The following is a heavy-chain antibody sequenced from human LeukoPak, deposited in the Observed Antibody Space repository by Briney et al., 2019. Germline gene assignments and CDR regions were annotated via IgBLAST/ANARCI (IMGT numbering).Heavy chain of an antibody. D-gene: IGHD3-22*01. CDR1: GGSFSGYY. Sequence: KPSETLSLTCAVYGGSFSGYYWSWIRQPPGKGLEWIGEINHSGSTNYNPSLKSRVTISVDTSKNQFSLKLSSVTAADTAVYYCARGKYYYDSSGYYFIDYWGQGTLVTVSS. CDR3: ARGKYYYDSSGYYFIDY. CDR2: INHSGST. V-gene: IGHV4-34*01. J-gene: IGHJ4*02.